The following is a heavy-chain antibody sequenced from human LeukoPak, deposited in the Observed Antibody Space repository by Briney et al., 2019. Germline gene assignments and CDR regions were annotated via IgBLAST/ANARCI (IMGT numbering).Heavy chain of an antibody. Sequence: ASVKVSCKASGYTFTDYYMHWVRPAPGQGLEWMGWINANRGGANYAQMFQGRVTMTRDTSITTAYMELSRLKSDDTAVYYCARRYCSSTSCYYFDYWGQGTLVTVSS. CDR3: ARRYCSSTSCYYFDY. D-gene: IGHD2-2*01. CDR2: INANRGGA. J-gene: IGHJ4*02. V-gene: IGHV1-2*02. CDR1: GYTFTDYY.